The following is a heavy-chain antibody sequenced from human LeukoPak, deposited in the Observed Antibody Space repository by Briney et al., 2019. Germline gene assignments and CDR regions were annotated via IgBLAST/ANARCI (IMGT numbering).Heavy chain of an antibody. Sequence: SGGSLGLSCAASGFTFSSYSMNWVRQAPGKGLEWVSSVSSSSSYIYYADSVKGRFTISRDNAKNSLYLQMNSLRAEDTAVYYCARDINEDYWGQGTLVTVSS. D-gene: IGHD1-1*01. CDR3: ARDINEDY. CDR2: VSSSSSYI. CDR1: GFTFSSYS. J-gene: IGHJ4*02. V-gene: IGHV3-21*01.